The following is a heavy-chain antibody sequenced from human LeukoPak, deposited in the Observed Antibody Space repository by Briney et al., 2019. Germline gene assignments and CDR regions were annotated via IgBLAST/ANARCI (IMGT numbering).Heavy chain of an antibody. D-gene: IGHD6-19*01. Sequence: GGSLRLSCAASGFTFRSYAMSWVRQAPGKGLEWVSPISGSGSSTYYAHSAKGRFTISRNNSKNTLYLQMNSLRAEETAVCYCAKGVAVASPYYFDYWGQGTLVTVSS. CDR2: ISGSGSST. J-gene: IGHJ4*02. CDR3: AKGVAVASPYYFDY. CDR1: GFTFRSYA. V-gene: IGHV3-23*01.